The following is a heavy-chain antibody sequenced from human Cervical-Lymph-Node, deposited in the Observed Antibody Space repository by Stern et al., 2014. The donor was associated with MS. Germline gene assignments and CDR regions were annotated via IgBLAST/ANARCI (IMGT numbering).Heavy chain of an antibody. V-gene: IGHV3-33*01. J-gene: IGHJ4*02. Sequence: VPLGESGGGVVQPGRSLRLSCAAAGFDFSVFDMHWVRQAPGKGLEWVAVIWDDGSNQNYADSVRGRFTFSRDNAKNMLYLQLDNLRAEDTAVYYCVRERGRAKARFDYWGQGTPVTVSS. CDR3: VRERGRAKARFDY. CDR1: GFDFSVFD. CDR2: IWDDGSNQ.